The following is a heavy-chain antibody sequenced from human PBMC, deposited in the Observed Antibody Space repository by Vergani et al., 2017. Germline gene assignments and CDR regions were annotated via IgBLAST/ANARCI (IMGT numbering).Heavy chain of an antibody. J-gene: IGHJ4*02. Sequence: QVQLVQSGADVKKPGASVKVSCKASGYTFTNFGISWLRQVPGQGLEWMAWISAYNGDTNYAQIVQGRVTMTTDTSTDTAYMDLRSLRSDDTAVYFCVRDLRSTALLSCFDYWGQGTLVTVS. CDR3: VRDLRSTALLSCFDY. CDR1: GYTFTNFG. CDR2: ISAYNGDT. D-gene: IGHD2/OR15-2a*01. V-gene: IGHV1-18*01.